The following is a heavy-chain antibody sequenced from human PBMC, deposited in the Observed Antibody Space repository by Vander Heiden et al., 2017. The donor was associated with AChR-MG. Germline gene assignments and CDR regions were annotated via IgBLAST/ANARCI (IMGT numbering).Heavy chain of an antibody. CDR3: AKGNYYDSSGHFDY. D-gene: IGHD3-22*01. CDR1: GFTFDDYA. V-gene: IGHV3-9*01. Sequence: EVQLVESGGGLVQPGRSLSLSCAASGFTFDDYAMHWVRQAPGKGLEWVSGISWNSGSIGYADSVKGRFTISRDNAKNSLYLQMNSLRAEDTALYYCAKGNYYDSSGHFDYWGQGTLVTVSS. CDR2: ISWNSGSI. J-gene: IGHJ4*02.